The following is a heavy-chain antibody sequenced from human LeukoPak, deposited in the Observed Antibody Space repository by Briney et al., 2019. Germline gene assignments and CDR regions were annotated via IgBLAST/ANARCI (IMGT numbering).Heavy chain of an antibody. CDR3: ARVGPDYDYVWGSYRMFDY. Sequence: ASVKVSCKASGYTFTSYYMHWVRQAPGQGLEWMGWMNPNSGNTGYAQKFQGRVTMTRNTSISTAYMELSSLRSEDTAVYYCARVGPDYDYVWGSYRMFDYWGQGTLVTVSS. V-gene: IGHV1-8*02. D-gene: IGHD3-16*02. CDR2: MNPNSGNT. J-gene: IGHJ4*02. CDR1: GYTFTSYY.